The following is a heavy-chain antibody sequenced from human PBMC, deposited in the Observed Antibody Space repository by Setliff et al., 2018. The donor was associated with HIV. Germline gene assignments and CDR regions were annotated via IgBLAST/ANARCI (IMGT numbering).Heavy chain of an antibody. CDR1: GYVFPTYV. D-gene: IGHD3-10*01. CDR2: INDNTGNP. Sequence: SVTVSYQASGYVFPTYVIKWVRQAPGRGLELMGWINDNTGNPRYAPGFTGRFVFSLDTSATPEHLQINGLKTDDTAVYYCARDYNYASGTYNWFDPWGQGTLVTVSS. CDR3: ARDYNYASGTYNWFDP. V-gene: IGHV7-4-1*02. J-gene: IGHJ5*02.